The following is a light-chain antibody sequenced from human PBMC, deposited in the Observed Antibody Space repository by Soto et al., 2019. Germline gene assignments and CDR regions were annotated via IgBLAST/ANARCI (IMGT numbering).Light chain of an antibody. CDR2: EGS. CDR3: CTYLGARTSV. J-gene: IGLJ1*01. CDR1: ISDVGRFDV. V-gene: IGLV2-23*01. Sequence: QSALTQPASGSGSLAQSITISCTGTISDVGRFDVVSGFQQHPGQVPKLIIYEGSRRPSGVSSRFSGSKSGNTASLTLSAVQAEDEADYYCCTYLGARTSVFGSGTKVTVL.